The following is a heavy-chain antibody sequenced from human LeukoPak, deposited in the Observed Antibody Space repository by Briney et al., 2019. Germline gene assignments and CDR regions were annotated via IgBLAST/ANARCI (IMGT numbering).Heavy chain of an antibody. CDR2: INPNSGGT. Sequence: ASVKVSCKASGYTFTGYYMHWVRQAPGQGLEWMGWINPNSGGTNYAQKFQGRVTMTRGTSISTAYMELSRLRSDDTAVYYCARVGNYDFWSGYSNWFDPWGQGTLVTVSS. D-gene: IGHD3-3*01. CDR1: GYTFTGYY. J-gene: IGHJ5*02. V-gene: IGHV1-2*02. CDR3: ARVGNYDFWSGYSNWFDP.